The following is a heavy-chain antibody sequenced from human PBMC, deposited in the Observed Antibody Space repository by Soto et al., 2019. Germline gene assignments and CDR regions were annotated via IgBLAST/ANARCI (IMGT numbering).Heavy chain of an antibody. J-gene: IGHJ4*02. V-gene: IGHV4-61*03. Sequence: SETLSLNCTVSSSSVSSGSYYRSWIRKPPGKGLVWIGYIYYSGSTNYNPSLKSRVTISVDTSKNNFSLRVSSVTATDTAVYYCARHAYGDYRHLTYWGQGILVTVS. CDR2: IYYSGST. CDR1: SSSVSSGSYY. CDR3: ARHAYGDYRHLTY. D-gene: IGHD4-17*01.